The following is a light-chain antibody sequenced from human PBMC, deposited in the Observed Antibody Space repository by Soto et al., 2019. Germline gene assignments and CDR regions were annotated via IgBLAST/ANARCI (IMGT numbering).Light chain of an antibody. V-gene: IGKV1D-12*01. CDR3: QQPISFPIT. J-gene: IGKJ5*01. CDR1: QDLSSW. Sequence: DIQMTQSPSSVSASVGDRVTITCRASQDLSSWLAWYQQKPAKGPKLLIAATTGLRSGVPSRCSGSGSGTDFTLTSRSLQPEDFATYYCQQPISFPITFGQGTRLEIK. CDR2: ATT.